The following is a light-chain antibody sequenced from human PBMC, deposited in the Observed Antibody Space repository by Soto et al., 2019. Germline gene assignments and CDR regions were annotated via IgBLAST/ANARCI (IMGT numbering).Light chain of an antibody. J-gene: IGKJ1*01. V-gene: IGKV1-39*01. CDR3: QQSYSRPRT. Sequence: DIQMTQSPSSLSSYLGDRVTITCRASQSISSYLTWYQQKPGQAPNLLIYTTSSLASGVPSRFSGSGSGTDFTLIISSLQPEDFATYFCQQSYSRPRTFGQGTKVDIK. CDR1: QSISSY. CDR2: TTS.